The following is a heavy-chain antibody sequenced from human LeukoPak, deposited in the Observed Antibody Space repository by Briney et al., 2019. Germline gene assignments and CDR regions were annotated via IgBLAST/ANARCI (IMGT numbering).Heavy chain of an antibody. D-gene: IGHD3-9*01. V-gene: IGHV3-11*01. CDR3: ARAHYDILTGYYTFDY. CDR2: ISSSGSTI. CDR1: GFTFSDYY. J-gene: IGHJ4*02. Sequence: GGSLRLSCAASGFTFSDYYMSWIRQAPGKGLEWVSYISSSGSTIYYADSVKGRFTISRDNAKNSLYLQMNSLRAEDTAVYYCARAHYDILTGYYTFDYWGQGTLVTVSS.